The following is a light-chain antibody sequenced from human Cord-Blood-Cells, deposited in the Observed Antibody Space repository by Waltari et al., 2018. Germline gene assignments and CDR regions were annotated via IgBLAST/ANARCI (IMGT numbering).Light chain of an antibody. J-gene: IGKJ3*01. V-gene: IGKV1-5*01. CDR2: DAS. Sequence: DIQMTQSPSNLSASVGDRVTITCRASQSISSWLAWYQQKPGKAPKLLIYDASILESGVPSRFSGSGSGTEFTLTISSLQPDDFATYYCQQYNSYIFTFGPGTKVDIK. CDR3: QQYNSYIFT. CDR1: QSISSW.